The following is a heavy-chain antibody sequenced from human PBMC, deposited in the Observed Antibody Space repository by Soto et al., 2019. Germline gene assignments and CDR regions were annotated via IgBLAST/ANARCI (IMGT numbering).Heavy chain of an antibody. CDR2: INPKSGGT. Sequence: GASVKVSCKASGYTFTVYYMHWVRQAPGQGLEWMGWINPKSGGTMYPQKFQGRVTMTWDTSISTAYMALTTLRSDDTAVYYCARDLAKGGGSAGFDYWRQGTLVTVSS. J-gene: IGHJ4*02. D-gene: IGHD1-26*01. CDR3: ARDLAKGGGSAGFDY. V-gene: IGHV1-2*02. CDR1: GYTFTVYY.